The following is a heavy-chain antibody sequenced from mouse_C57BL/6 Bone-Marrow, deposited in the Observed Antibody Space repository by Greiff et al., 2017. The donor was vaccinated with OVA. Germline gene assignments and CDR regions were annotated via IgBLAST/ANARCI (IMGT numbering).Heavy chain of an antibody. Sequence: VQLQQSGAELVRPGTSVKLSCKASGYTFTSYWMHWVKQRPGQGLEWIGVIDPSDSYTNYNQKFKGKATLTVDTSSSTAYMQLSSLTSEDSAVYYCARDGKGDYWGQGTTLTVSS. D-gene: IGHD2-1*01. CDR3: ARDGKGDY. J-gene: IGHJ2*01. V-gene: IGHV1-59*01. CDR2: IDPSDSYT. CDR1: GYTFTSYW.